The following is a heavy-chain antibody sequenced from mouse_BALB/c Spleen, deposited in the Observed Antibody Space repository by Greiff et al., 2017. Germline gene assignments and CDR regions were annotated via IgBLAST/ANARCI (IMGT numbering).Heavy chain of an antibody. CDR1: GFDFSRYW. CDR3: ARPHYYDYDAWFAY. V-gene: IGHV4-1*02. CDR2: INPDSSTI. J-gene: IGHJ3*01. Sequence: AASGFDFSRYWMSWVRQAPGKGLEWIGEINPDSSTINYTPSLKDKFIISRDNAKNTLYLQMSKVRSEDTALYYCARPHYYDYDAWFAYWGQGTLVTVSA. D-gene: IGHD2-4*01.